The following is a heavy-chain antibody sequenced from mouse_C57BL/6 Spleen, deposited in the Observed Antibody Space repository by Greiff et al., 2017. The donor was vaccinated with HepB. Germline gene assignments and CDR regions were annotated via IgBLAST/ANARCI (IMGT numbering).Heavy chain of an antibody. CDR2: IYPGDGDT. J-gene: IGHJ3*01. V-gene: IGHV1-82*01. D-gene: IGHD3-2*02. CDR1: GYAFSSSW. CDR3: ARRGDSSGYGFAY. Sequence: QVQLQQSGPELVKPGASVKISCKASGYAFSSSWMNWVKQRPGKGLEWIGRIYPGDGDTNYNGKFKGKATLTADKSSSTAYMQLSSLTSEDSAVYFCARRGDSSGYGFAYWGQGTLVTVSA.